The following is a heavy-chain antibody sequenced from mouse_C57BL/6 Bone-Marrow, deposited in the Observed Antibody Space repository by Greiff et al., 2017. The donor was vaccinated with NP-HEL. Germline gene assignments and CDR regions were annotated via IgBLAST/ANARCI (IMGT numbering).Heavy chain of an antibody. CDR3: ARIDSSGYFDY. CDR1: GFSLSTSGMG. V-gene: IGHV8-11*01. Sequence: ESGPGILQPSQTLSLTCSFSGFSLSTSGMGVGWIHQPSGNGLEWLAHIWWNDNKYYNTALKSRLTISKDTSNNQVFLKIASVDTADTATYYCARIDSSGYFDYWGQGTTLTGSS. CDR2: IWWNDNK. J-gene: IGHJ2*01. D-gene: IGHD3-2*02.